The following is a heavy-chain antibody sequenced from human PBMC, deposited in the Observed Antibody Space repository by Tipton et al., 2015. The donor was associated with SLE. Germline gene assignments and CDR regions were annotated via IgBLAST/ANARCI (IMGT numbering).Heavy chain of an antibody. D-gene: IGHD4-17*01. CDR3: ASVDDTVTTHFEH. Sequence: TLSLTCTVSGHSISNGDYYLSWIRQLPGKGLGWVGYIYLSGLTSYNPSLNNRVSISVETSNSQFSLKLSSVTAADTAIYYCASVDDTVTTHFEHWGQGTLVTVSS. V-gene: IGHV4-31*03. J-gene: IGHJ4*02. CDR1: GHSISNGDYY. CDR2: IYLSGLT.